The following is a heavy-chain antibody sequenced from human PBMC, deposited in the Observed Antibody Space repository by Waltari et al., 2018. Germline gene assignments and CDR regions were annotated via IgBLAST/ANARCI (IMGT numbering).Heavy chain of an antibody. Sequence: EEQLVESGGGLVKPGGSLRLSCAASGFTCRHSDMNWVRQAPGLGLDCVSSSIRPSKYISSPDSLQCRFTLSSDNAKPALFLQLHTLRAEDTSLSSCPRATYSAFHILGQGTMVTVSS. CDR2: SIRPSKYI. CDR3: PRATYSAFHI. J-gene: IGHJ3*02. V-gene: IGHV3-21*01. CDR1: GFTCRHSD. D-gene: IGHD3-16*01.